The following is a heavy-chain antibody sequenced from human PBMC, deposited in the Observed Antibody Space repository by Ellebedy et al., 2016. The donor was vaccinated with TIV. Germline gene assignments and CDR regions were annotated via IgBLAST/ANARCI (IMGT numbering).Heavy chain of an antibody. CDR3: AKEPYELGRGLDY. Sequence: GESLKISCAASGFTFSTYAMAWVRQAPGKGLEWVSTFSRSGATVYADSVKGRFTISRDTSKNTLFLQMNSLRVEDTAVYYCAKEPYELGRGLDYWGQGTLVTVSS. D-gene: IGHD7-27*01. CDR1: GFTFSTYA. J-gene: IGHJ4*02. CDR2: FSRSGAT. V-gene: IGHV3-23*01.